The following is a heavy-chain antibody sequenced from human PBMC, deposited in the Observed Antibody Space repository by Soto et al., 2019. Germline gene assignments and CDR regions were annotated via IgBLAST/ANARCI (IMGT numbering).Heavy chain of an antibody. CDR1: GFTFSSYG. V-gene: IGHV3-33*01. D-gene: IGHD6-13*01. CDR3: ARGRASSYQTYPFDY. CDR2: IWYDGSNK. Sequence: QVQLVESGGGVVQPGRSLRLSCAASGFTFSSYGMHWVRQAPGKGLEWVAVIWYDGSNKYYADSVKGRFTISRDNSKNTLYLQMNSLRAEDTAVYYCARGRASSYQTYPFDYWGQGNLVTVYS. J-gene: IGHJ4*02.